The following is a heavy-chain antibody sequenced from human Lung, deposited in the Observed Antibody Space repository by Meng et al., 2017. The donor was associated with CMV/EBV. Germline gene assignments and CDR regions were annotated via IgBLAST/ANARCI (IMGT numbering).Heavy chain of an antibody. CDR3: ARVPGLSRAGAASDAYFDK. Sequence: SVXVSXXASGYTFPNYYIHWVRQAPGQGLEWMGWIRPNSGATNYVQQLQGRLTVTRDTSITTAYMELTGLRSDDTAVYYCARVPGLSRAGAASDAYFDKWGQGTXVTVSS. J-gene: IGHJ4*02. CDR1: GYTFPNYY. CDR2: IRPNSGAT. D-gene: IGHD1-14*01. V-gene: IGHV1-2*02.